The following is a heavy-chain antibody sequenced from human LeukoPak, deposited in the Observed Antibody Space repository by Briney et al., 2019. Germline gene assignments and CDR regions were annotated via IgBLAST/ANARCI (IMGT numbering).Heavy chain of an antibody. Sequence: SETLSLTCAVSGGSISSYYWSWIRQPAGKGLEWIGRIYTSGSTNYNPSLKSRVTMSVDTSKNQFSLKLSSVTAADTAVYYCASGYSSSQWDYWGQGTLVTVSS. J-gene: IGHJ4*02. CDR1: GGSISSYY. V-gene: IGHV4-4*07. D-gene: IGHD6-13*01. CDR3: ASGYSSSQWDY. CDR2: IYTSGST.